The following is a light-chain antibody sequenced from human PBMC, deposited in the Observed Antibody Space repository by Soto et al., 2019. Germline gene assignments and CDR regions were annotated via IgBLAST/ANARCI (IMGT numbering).Light chain of an antibody. CDR1: QSVSNNY. Sequence: EIVLTQSPGTLSLSPGERATLSCRASQSVSNNYLAWDQQKPGQAPMLLIYGASNRATGIPDRFSGSGSGTDFTLTISRLEPEDFAVYYCQQYGSSGTFGQGTKVDI. CDR3: QQYGSSGT. J-gene: IGKJ1*01. CDR2: GAS. V-gene: IGKV3-20*01.